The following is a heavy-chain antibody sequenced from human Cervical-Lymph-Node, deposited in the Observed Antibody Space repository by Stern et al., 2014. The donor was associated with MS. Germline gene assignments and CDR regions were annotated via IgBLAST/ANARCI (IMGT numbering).Heavy chain of an antibody. D-gene: IGHD1-26*01. CDR2: IYYSGVT. J-gene: IGHJ3*02. V-gene: IGHV4-59*08. CDR1: GGSISGYY. Sequence: VQLVESGPGLVKPSETLSLTCTVSGGSISGYYWAWIRQPPGQGLEWIAYIYYSGVTRYNPSLKSRSAVSLDPSGNQFPLKLNSVTAADTAFYFCARHKWDLATAFDIWGQGKMVTVSS. CDR3: ARHKWDLATAFDI.